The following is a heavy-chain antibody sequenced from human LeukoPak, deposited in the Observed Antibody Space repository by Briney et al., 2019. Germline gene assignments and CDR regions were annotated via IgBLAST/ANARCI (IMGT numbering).Heavy chain of an antibody. Sequence: ASVTVSCKASGYTFSNYGISWVRHAPGLGLEWMGWTSYNGNTNYAQKFQDRVTMTTETSTTTAYMELRSLESDDTAVYYCARHSGSGWQALGYWGQGTLVTVSS. CDR2: TSYNGNT. D-gene: IGHD6-19*01. V-gene: IGHV1-18*04. CDR1: GYTFSNYG. J-gene: IGHJ4*02. CDR3: ARHSGSGWQALGY.